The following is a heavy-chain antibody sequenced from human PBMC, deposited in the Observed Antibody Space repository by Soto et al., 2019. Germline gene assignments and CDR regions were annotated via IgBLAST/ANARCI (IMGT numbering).Heavy chain of an antibody. Sequence: SETLSLTGTVSGGSVTSGSYYWGWIRQPPGKGLEWIGYIYYSGSTIYNPSLKSRLTISVDTSKNQFSLRLTSATAADAAVYYCARLDPRRYFDYWGQGSLVTVSS. CDR3: ARLDPRRYFDY. V-gene: IGHV4-61*01. CDR2: IYYSGST. J-gene: IGHJ4*02. CDR1: GGSVTSGSYY.